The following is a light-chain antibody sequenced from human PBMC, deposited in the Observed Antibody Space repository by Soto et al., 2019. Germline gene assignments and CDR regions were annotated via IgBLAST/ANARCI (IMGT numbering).Light chain of an antibody. CDR3: QDYSYYSWT. CDR1: PCIGEW. Sequence: DIQMTQSPSTLSASVRDRVTITCRASPCIGEWLAWYHQKPGNASKVFIYDASRLQSGVPSRFSGSGSGTEFTLTISSLQPDDFGTYYCQDYSYYSWTFGQGTNVDIK. J-gene: IGKJ1*01. V-gene: IGKV1-5*01. CDR2: DAS.